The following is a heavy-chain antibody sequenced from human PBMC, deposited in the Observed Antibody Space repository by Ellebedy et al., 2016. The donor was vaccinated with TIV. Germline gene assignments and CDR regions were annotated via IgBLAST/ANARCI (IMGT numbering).Heavy chain of an antibody. CDR2: ISNDGSKK. D-gene: IGHD2-15*01. V-gene: IGHV3-30-3*02. CDR1: GFPFSSYA. J-gene: IGHJ3*02. CDR3: AKKAPQYCTSGSCPPDAFDI. Sequence: GESLKISXAASGFPFSSYAMHWVRQAPGKGLEWVAAISNDGSKKYYIDSVRGRFTISRDSSKNTLYLQMTSLRVEDTAVYYCAKKAPQYCTSGSCPPDAFDIWGQGTMVTVSS.